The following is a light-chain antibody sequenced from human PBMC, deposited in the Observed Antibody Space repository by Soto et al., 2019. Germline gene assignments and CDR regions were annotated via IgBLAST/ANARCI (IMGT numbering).Light chain of an antibody. CDR3: QTWDTGIRV. V-gene: IGLV4-69*01. CDR1: SGHSNYA. Sequence: QPVLTQSPSASASLGASVNLTCTLSSGHSNYAIAWHQQQPEKGPRYLMKLNSDGSHSKGDGIPDRFSGSSSGAERYLTISSLQSEDEADYYCQTWDTGIRVFGGGTKLTVL. J-gene: IGLJ2*01. CDR2: LNSDGSH.